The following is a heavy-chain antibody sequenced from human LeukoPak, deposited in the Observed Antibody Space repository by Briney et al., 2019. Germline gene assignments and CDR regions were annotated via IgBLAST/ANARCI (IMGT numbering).Heavy chain of an antibody. CDR2: ISSSSSYI. V-gene: IGHV3-21*04. CDR3: TKDWSAAY. J-gene: IGHJ4*02. D-gene: IGHD2-15*01. Sequence: GGSLRLSCAASGFTFSSYSMNWVHQAPGKGLEWVSSISSSSSYIYYADSVKGRSTISRDNSKNTLFLQMNSLRVEDTAVYYCTKDWSAAYWGQGTLVTVSS. CDR1: GFTFSSYS.